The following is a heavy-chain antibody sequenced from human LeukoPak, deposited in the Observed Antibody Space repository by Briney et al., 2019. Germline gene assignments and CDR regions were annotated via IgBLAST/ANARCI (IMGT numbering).Heavy chain of an antibody. CDR2: IKQDGSEK. Sequence: GGSLRLSCAASGFTFSAYWMTWVRQAPGKGLEWVANIKQDGSEKYYVDSVKGRFTISRDNAKNSLYLKMNSLRAEDTAVYYCARVRGGEYSSSSGGFDYWGQGTLVTVSS. V-gene: IGHV3-7*01. J-gene: IGHJ4*02. CDR1: GFTFSAYW. CDR3: ARVRGGEYSSSSGGFDY. D-gene: IGHD6-6*01.